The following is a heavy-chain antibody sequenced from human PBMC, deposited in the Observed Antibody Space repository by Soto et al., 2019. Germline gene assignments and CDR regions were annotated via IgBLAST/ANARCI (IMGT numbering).Heavy chain of an antibody. CDR2: IIPIFGTA. CDR3: ASKPLRYYYGSGSYYSDYYYYGMDV. V-gene: IGHV1-69*01. Sequence: QVQLVQSGAEVKKPGSSVKVSCKASGGTFSSYAISWVRQAPGQGLEWMGGIIPIFGTANYAQKFQGRVTMTADESTSTAYMELSSLRSEDTAVYYCASKPLRYYYGSGSYYSDYYYYGMDVWGQGTTVTVSS. CDR1: GGTFSSYA. J-gene: IGHJ6*02. D-gene: IGHD3-10*01.